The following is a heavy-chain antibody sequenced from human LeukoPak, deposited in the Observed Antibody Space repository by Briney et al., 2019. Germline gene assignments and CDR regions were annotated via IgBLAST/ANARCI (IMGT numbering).Heavy chain of an antibody. CDR3: ARSRIQLWSPDAFDI. V-gene: IGHV4-30-2*01. J-gene: IGHJ3*02. Sequence: SQTLPLTCAVSGGSISSGGYSWSWIRQPPGKGLEWIGYIYHSGSTYYNPSLKSRVTISVDRSKNQFSLKLSSVTAADTAVYYCARSRIQLWSPDAFDIWGKGTMVTVSS. D-gene: IGHD5-18*01. CDR1: GGSISSGGYS. CDR2: IYHSGST.